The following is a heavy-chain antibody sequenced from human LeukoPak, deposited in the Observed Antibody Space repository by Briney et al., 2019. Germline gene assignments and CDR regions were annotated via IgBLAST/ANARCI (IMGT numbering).Heavy chain of an antibody. Sequence: GGSLRLSCAASGFTISTNYMSWVRQASGKGLEWVSVMYTGGSTYYADSVKGRFTISRDNSKNTLYLQMNSLRAEDTALYYCARAPFYYDSSGYPYFDGWGQGTLVTVSS. CDR2: MYTGGST. CDR1: GFTISTNY. J-gene: IGHJ4*02. D-gene: IGHD3-22*01. CDR3: ARAPFYYDSSGYPYFDG. V-gene: IGHV3-53*01.